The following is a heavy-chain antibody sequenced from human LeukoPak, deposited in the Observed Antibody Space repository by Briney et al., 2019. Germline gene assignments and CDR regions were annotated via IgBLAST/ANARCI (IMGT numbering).Heavy chain of an antibody. CDR1: GFTLSDHY. Sequence: GGSLRLSCAASGFTLSDHYIDWVRQAPGKGLEWVGRSGNKADSYTAEFAASVKGRFTLSRDDSKNSLYLQMNLLRTEDTAMYHCIRGYSGISVYAFDIWGQGTTVTASS. V-gene: IGHV3-72*01. D-gene: IGHD5-12*01. J-gene: IGHJ3*02. CDR2: SGNKADSYTA. CDR3: IRGYSGISVYAFDI.